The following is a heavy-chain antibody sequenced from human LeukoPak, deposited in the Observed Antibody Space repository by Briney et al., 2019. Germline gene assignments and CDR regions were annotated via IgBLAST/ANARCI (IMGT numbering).Heavy chain of an antibody. CDR2: ISYDGGNK. D-gene: IGHD4-17*01. V-gene: IGHV3-30*03. CDR3: ARDYDYGDYPGY. CDR1: GFTFSNYG. Sequence: GGSLRLSCAASGFTFSNYGMHWVRQAPGKGLEWVAVISYDGGNKYYGDSVKGRFTISRDNAKNSLYLQMNSLRAEDTALYYCARDYDYGDYPGYWGQGTLVTVSS. J-gene: IGHJ4*02.